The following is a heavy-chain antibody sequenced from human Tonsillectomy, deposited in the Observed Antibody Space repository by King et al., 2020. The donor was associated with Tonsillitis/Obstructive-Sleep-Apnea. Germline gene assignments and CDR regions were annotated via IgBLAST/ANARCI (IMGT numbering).Heavy chain of an antibody. J-gene: IGHJ5*02. V-gene: IGHV3-23*04. CDR1: GFTFSSYA. Sequence: VQLVESGGGLVQPGGSLRLSCAASGFTFSSYAMSWVRQAPGKGLEWVSAISCRGGSTYYADSVKGRFIISRGNSKKTLYLQMNSLRAEETAVYYCAKDVVTTVTTVRWFDPWGQGTLVTVSS. D-gene: IGHD4-17*01. CDR3: AKDVVTTVTTVRWFDP. CDR2: ISCRGGST.